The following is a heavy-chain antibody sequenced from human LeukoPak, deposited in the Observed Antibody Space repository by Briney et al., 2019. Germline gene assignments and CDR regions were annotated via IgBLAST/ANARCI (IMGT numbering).Heavy chain of an antibody. V-gene: IGHV3-7*01. J-gene: IGHJ6*03. CDR1: GFTFISYW. D-gene: IGHD5-18*01. CDR2: IKQGGREK. CDR3: ARRGLIQLWLRYYYYMAV. Sequence: GWSLRLSCAASGFTFISYWMRWVRQAAGSGLEWVANIKQGGREKYYLDSVKGRFIISRDNAKNSLYLQMNSLRAEDTAVYYCARRGLIQLWLRYYYYMAVWGKGTTVTASS.